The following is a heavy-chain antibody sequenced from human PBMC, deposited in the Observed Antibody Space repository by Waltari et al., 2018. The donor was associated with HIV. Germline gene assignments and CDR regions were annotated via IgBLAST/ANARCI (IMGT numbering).Heavy chain of an antibody. D-gene: IGHD5-18*01. CDR2: CRHSGNTI. CDR1: GLSFSRYS. V-gene: IGHV3-48*04. J-gene: IGHJ4*02. CDR3: ARARGYSYGYEDY. Sequence: EVQLEESGGDLVQPGGSLRLSLAASGLSFSRYSINWVRQAPGRGVEWISYCRHSGNTIDYADSVKGRFTFSGDNAKNSLSLQMHSLRAEDTAVYYCARARGYSYGYEDYWGQGALVTVSS.